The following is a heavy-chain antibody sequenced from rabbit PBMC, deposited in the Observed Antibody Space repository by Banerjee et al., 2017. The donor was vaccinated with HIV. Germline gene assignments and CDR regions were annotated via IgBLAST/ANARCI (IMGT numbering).Heavy chain of an antibody. CDR3: ARYYSHSDAGYDL. J-gene: IGHJ4*01. CDR1: GFSFSSNYW. Sequence: QEQLEESGGGLVKPGASLTLTCTASGFSFSSNYWISWVRQAPGKGLEWIAGIAAGNSGNTHYASWAKDRFTISKTSSTTVTLQMTSLTAADTAAYFCARYYSHSDAGYDLWGPGTLVTVS. V-gene: IGHV1S45*01. D-gene: IGHD6-1*01. CDR2: IAAGNSGNT.